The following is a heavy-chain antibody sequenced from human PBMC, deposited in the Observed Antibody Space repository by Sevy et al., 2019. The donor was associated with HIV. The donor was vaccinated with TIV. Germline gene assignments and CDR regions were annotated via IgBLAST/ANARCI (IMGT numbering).Heavy chain of an antibody. Sequence: GGSLRLSCAASGFSFSDSAMHWVRQASGKGLEWIGRIRSQDNNYATSDAASVGGRFTISRDDAKTTSYLQMDSLKTEDTAVYYCSRHKEPWRVLDSKDGMDVWGQGTTVTVSS. D-gene: IGHD6-19*01. CDR3: SRHKEPWRVLDSKDGMDV. CDR2: IRSQDNNYAT. J-gene: IGHJ6*02. V-gene: IGHV3-73*01. CDR1: GFSFSDSA.